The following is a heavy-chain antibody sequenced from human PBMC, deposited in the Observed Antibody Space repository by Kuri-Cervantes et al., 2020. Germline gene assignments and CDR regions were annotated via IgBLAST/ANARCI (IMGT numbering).Heavy chain of an antibody. V-gene: IGHV3-13*01. Sequence: GESLKISCAASGFTFSSYDMHWVRQATGKGLEWVSAIGTAGDTYYPGSVKGRFTISRDNAKNSLYLQMNSLRAEDTAVYYCAREAEAYYVFWSDHTAYYMDVWGKGTTVTVSS. D-gene: IGHD3-3*01. J-gene: IGHJ6*03. CDR3: AREAEAYYVFWSDHTAYYMDV. CDR2: IGTAGDT. CDR1: GFTFSSYD.